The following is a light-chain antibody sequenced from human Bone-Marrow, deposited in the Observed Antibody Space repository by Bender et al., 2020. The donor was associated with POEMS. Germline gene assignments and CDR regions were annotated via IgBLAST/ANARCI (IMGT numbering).Light chain of an antibody. V-gene: IGLV3-1*01. CDR2: QDT. Sequence: SYELTQPPSVSLSPGQTASVVCSGDRLGDKYASWYQQKAGQSPVLVIYQDTKRPSGIPERFAGSNSGNTATLTISGTQAMDEAAYYCQAWDTSTVLFGGGTKLTVL. CDR1: RLGDKY. CDR3: QAWDTSTVL. J-gene: IGLJ2*01.